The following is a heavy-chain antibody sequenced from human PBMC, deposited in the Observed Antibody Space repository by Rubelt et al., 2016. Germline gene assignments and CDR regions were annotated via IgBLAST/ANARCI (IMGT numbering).Heavy chain of an antibody. CDR3: ARGDIAAAGAPFDY. V-gene: IGHV4-59*04. Sequence: QVQLQESGPGLVKPSETLSLTCTVSGASISSDYWSWIRQPPGKGLEWIGTIDYSGATYYNPSLKSRVTIFVDTSKNQFSWKLSSVTAADAAVYYCARGDIAAAGAPFDYWGQGTLVTVSS. J-gene: IGHJ4*02. CDR2: IDYSGAT. CDR1: GASISSDY. D-gene: IGHD6-13*01.